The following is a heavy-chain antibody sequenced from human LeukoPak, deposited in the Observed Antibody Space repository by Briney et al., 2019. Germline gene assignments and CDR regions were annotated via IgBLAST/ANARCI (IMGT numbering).Heavy chain of an antibody. CDR3: GKSAPSGFDP. Sequence: GASVNVSCTASGYTFTPYAIHWVRQAPARSLEWMGRINAGNGDAKYSQNFHDRITITRDTSASTVYMELTSLRSEDTAVYYCGKSAPSGFDPWGQGTLVTVPS. J-gene: IGHJ5*02. V-gene: IGHV1-3*01. CDR2: INAGNGDA. CDR1: GYTFTPYA.